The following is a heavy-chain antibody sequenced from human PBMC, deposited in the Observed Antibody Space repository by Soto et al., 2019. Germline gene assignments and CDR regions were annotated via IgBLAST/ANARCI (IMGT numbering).Heavy chain of an antibody. CDR3: ARLSTSAGRRDLAC. J-gene: IGHJ4*02. V-gene: IGHV3-7*01. CDR1: GFSLSSYW. Sequence: EVQLLESGGDLVQPGGSLRLSCEASGFSLSSYWMSWVRQAPGKGLEWVANMNQDGSESDYVGSVKGRFTFTRDNAKNSLYLQMNSLRAEDTAVYYCARLSTSAGRRDLACWGQGTLVTVSS. CDR2: MNQDGSES.